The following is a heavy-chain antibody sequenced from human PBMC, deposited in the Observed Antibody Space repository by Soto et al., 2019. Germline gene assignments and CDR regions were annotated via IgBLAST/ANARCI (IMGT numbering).Heavy chain of an antibody. V-gene: IGHV4-34*01. D-gene: IGHD4-17*01. Sequence: SETLSLTCAVYGGSFSGYYWSWIRQPPGKGLEWIGEINHSGSTNYNPSLKSRVTISVDTSKNQFSLKLSSVTAADTAVYYCAREVDYGENWFAPWGQGTLVTVSS. CDR1: GGSFSGYY. CDR3: AREVDYGENWFAP. J-gene: IGHJ5*02. CDR2: INHSGST.